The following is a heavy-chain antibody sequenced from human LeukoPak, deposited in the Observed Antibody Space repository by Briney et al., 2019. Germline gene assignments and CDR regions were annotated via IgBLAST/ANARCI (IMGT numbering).Heavy chain of an antibody. CDR1: GLTFISYE. V-gene: IGHV3-48*03. Sequence: PGGSLRLSCSAPGLTFISYEMTWVRQAPGKGLEWVSYISSSGSTIYYADSVKGRFTISRDNAKNSLYLQMNSLRAEDTAVYYCARDLQGWGYSSSWKNYYYGMDVWGQGTTVTVSS. CDR3: ARDLQGWGYSSSWKNYYYGMDV. J-gene: IGHJ6*02. D-gene: IGHD6-13*01. CDR2: ISSSGSTI.